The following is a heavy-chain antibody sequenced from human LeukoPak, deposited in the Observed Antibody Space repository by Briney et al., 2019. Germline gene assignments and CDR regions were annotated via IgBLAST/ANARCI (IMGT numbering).Heavy chain of an antibody. D-gene: IGHD1-26*01. J-gene: IGHJ4*02. V-gene: IGHV1-18*01. CDR3: ARDRYGVRSGSCDY. Sequence: GASVKVSCKASGYTFTSYGISWVRQAPGQGLEWMGWISPYNANTDYAQNLQGRVTMTIDTSTNTAYMELRSLRYDDTAVYYCARDRYGVRSGSCDYWGQGTLVTVSS. CDR2: ISPYNANT. CDR1: GYTFTSYG.